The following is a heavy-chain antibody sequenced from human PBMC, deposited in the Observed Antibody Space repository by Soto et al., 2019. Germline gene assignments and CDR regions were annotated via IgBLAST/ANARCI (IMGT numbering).Heavy chain of an antibody. D-gene: IGHD1-1*01. CDR1: GFTFSSYA. CDR3: ARDPRTTGTLVDKTYYYYGMDV. V-gene: IGHV3-30-3*01. J-gene: IGHJ6*02. CDR2: ISYDGSNK. Sequence: GGSLRLSCAASGFTFSSYAMHWVRQAPGKGLEWVAVISYDGSNKYYADSVKGRFTISRDNSKNTLYLQMNSLRAEDTAVYYCARDPRTTGTLVDKTYYYYGMDVWGQGTTVTVSS.